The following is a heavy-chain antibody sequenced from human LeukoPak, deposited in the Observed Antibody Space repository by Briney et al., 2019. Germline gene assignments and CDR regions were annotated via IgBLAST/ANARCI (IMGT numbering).Heavy chain of an antibody. V-gene: IGHV3-48*01. D-gene: IGHD3-22*01. Sequence: PGGSLRLSCAASGFIFSNYSMNWVRQAPGKGLEWVSYISRSSNTKYYADSVKGRFTISRDNAKNPLYLQMNSLRAEDTAVYYCARVIGGYLHDYWGRGTLVTVSS. J-gene: IGHJ4*02. CDR2: ISRSSNTK. CDR1: GFIFSNYS. CDR3: ARVIGGYLHDY.